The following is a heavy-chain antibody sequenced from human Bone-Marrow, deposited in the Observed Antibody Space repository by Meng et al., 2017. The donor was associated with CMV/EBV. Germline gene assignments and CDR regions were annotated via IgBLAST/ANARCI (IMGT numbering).Heavy chain of an antibody. CDR2: IRYDGSNK. CDR3: AKATYYDFWSGYYQYYYYGMDV. V-gene: IGHV3-30*02. J-gene: IGHJ6*02. CDR1: GFTFSSYG. Sequence: GGSLRLSCAASGFTFSSYGMHWVRQAPGKGLEWVAFIRYDGSNKYYADSVKGRFTISRDNSKNTLYLQMNSLRAEDTAVYYCAKATYYDFWSGYYQYYYYGMDVCGQGTTVTVSS. D-gene: IGHD3-3*01.